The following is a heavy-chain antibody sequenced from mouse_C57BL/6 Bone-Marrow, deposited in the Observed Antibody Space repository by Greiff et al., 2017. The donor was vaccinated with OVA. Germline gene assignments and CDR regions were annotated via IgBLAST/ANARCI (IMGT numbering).Heavy chain of an antibody. Sequence: EVQLVESGGGLVQPKGSLKLSCAASGFTFNTYAMHWVRQAPGKGLEWVARIRSKSSNNATYYAVQVKARFTISRDDSHSMLYLQMNNLKTEDTAMYYCVREGQIYYFGPWFAYWGQGTLVTVSA. CDR2: IRSKSSNNAT. J-gene: IGHJ3*01. V-gene: IGHV10-3*01. CDR3: VREGQIYYFGPWFAY. CDR1: GFTFNTYA. D-gene: IGHD1-1*01.